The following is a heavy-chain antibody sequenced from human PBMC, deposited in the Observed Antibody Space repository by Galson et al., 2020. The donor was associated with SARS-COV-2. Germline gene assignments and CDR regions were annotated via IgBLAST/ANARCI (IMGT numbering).Heavy chain of an antibody. CDR2: INHSGGT. D-gene: IGHD5-12*01. CDR1: GGSLRGYY. V-gene: IGHV4-34*01. Sequence: SETLYITCGVYGGSLRGYYWSWIRQPPGKGMEWNGEINHSGGTNYNPSLKSRVTISVDTSKNQFSLKLSSVTAADTAVYYCARGSGDYYYYGMDVWCQGTTGTVSS. J-gene: IGHJ6*02. CDR3: ARGSGDYYYYGMDV.